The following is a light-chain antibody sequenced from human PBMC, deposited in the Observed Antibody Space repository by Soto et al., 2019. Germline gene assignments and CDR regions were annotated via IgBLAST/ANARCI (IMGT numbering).Light chain of an antibody. V-gene: IGKV3-15*01. CDR3: QQYNNWPQT. Sequence: EIVMTQSPATLSVSPGERATLSCRASQSVSSNLAWYQQKPGQAPSLLIYGASTRATGIPARFSGSGSGTEFTLTISSLQSEDFAVYYCQQYNNWPQTFGQGTKMDIK. CDR1: QSVSSN. J-gene: IGKJ1*01. CDR2: GAS.